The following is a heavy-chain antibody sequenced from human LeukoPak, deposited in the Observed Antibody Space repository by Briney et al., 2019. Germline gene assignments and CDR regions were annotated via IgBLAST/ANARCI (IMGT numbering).Heavy chain of an antibody. D-gene: IGHD2-2*01. CDR2: TCGSDGST. V-gene: IGHV3-23*01. J-gene: IGHJ4*02. CDR1: GFTFTNYA. Sequence: GGSLRLSCSASGFTFTNYAMSWVRQAPGKGLEGVSATCGSDGSTSYADSVKGRFTISRDNSKNTLYLQMNGLRAEDTAVYYCAKVTRQHFSGTSCSYGFDYWGQGTLVTVSS. CDR3: AKVTRQHFSGTSCSYGFDY.